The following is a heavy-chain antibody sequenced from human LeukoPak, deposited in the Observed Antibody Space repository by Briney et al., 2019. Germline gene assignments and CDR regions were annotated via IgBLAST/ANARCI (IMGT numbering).Heavy chain of an antibody. J-gene: IGHJ4*02. Sequence: SETLSLTCTVSGGSISSHYGSWIRQPPGKGLEWIGYIYYSGSTNYNPSLKSRVTISVDTSKNQFSLKLSSVTAADTAVYYCARVFGSYCSSTSCDFDYWGQGTLVTVSS. CDR1: GGSISSHY. CDR3: ARVFGSYCSSTSCDFDY. CDR2: IYYSGST. D-gene: IGHD2-2*01. V-gene: IGHV4-59*11.